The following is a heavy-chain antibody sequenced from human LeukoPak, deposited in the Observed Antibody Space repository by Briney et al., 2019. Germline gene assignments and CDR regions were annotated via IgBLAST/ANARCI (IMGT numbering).Heavy chain of an antibody. CDR2: ISSSGSTI. CDR1: GFTFSSYE. V-gene: IGHV3-48*03. J-gene: IGHJ6*02. CDR3: ARASVNSYGYYYGMDV. Sequence: GGSLRLSCAASGFTFSSYEMNWVRQAPGKGLEWVSYISSSGSTIYYADSVKGRFTISRDNAKNSLYLQMNSLRAEDTAVYYCARASVNSYGYYYGMDVWSQGTTVTVSS. D-gene: IGHD5-18*01.